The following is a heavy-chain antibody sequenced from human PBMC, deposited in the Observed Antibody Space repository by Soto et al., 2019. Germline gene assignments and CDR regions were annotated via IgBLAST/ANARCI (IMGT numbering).Heavy chain of an antibody. V-gene: IGHV4-39*07. J-gene: IGHJ6*02. D-gene: IGHD3-10*01. CDR2: INHSGST. CDR3: ARGEKTYYYGSGRLYGMDV. Sequence: SETLSLTCSVSGDSIRSSNYYWGWIRQPPGKGLEWIGEINHSGSTNYNTSLKSRVTISVDASKNQFSLKLSSVTAADTAVYYCARGEKTYYYGSGRLYGMDVWGQGTTVTVSS. CDR1: GDSIRSSNYY.